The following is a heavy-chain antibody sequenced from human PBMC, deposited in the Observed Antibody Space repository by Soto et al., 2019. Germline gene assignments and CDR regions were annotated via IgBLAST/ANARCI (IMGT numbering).Heavy chain of an antibody. V-gene: IGHV1-2*02. CDR1: GYTFINYY. J-gene: IGHJ4*02. CDR3: ARQLAYCGGDCYTEPIEY. D-gene: IGHD2-21*02. Sequence: ASVKVSCKASGYTFINYYIHWVRQAPGQGLEWMGWVNPRSGDTNYAQKFQGRVTMTRDTSISTAYMELSRLRSDDTAVYYCARQLAYCGGDCYTEPIEYWGQGTLVTVSS. CDR2: VNPRSGDT.